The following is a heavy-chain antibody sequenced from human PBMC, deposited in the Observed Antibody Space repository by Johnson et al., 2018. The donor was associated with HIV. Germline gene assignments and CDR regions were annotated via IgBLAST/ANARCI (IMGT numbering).Heavy chain of an antibody. Sequence: VQLVESGGGLVQPGRSLRRSCAASGFSVSYNYMNWVRQAPGKGLERVALLYSGGSTYYADSVKGRFTISRDNSKNTLYLQMNSLRAEDTAVYYCARGSGVLTGGDSDAFDIWGQGTMVTVSS. CDR2: LYSGGST. D-gene: IGHD4-17*01. V-gene: IGHV3-66*01. CDR1: GFSVSYNY. CDR3: ARGSGVLTGGDSDAFDI. J-gene: IGHJ3*02.